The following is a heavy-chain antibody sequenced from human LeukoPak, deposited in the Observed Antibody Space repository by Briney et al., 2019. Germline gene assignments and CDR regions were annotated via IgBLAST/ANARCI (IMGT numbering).Heavy chain of an antibody. V-gene: IGHV3-48*03. Sequence: GGSLRLSCEASGFSLTTYPMNWIRQVPGKGLEWVSHISSDGNTEYYADSVRVRFTMSRDNAKNSLDLHMNSLRTEDTAVYYCARDIVNGPFVTSLESWGQGALVTVSS. CDR3: ARDIVNGPFVTSLES. CDR2: ISSDGNTE. J-gene: IGHJ4*02. CDR1: GFSLTTYP. D-gene: IGHD2-8*01.